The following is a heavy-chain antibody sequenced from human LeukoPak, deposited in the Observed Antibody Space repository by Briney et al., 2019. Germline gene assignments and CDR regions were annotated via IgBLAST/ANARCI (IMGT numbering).Heavy chain of an antibody. CDR3: TTDSGAYSSSSSDYYYYHMDV. CDR2: IKSKTDGGTT. J-gene: IGHJ6*03. Sequence: GGSLRLSCAASGFTFSNAWMSWVRQAPGKGLEWVGRIKSKTDGGTTDYAAPVKGRFTISRDDSKNTLYLQMNSLKTEDTAVYYCTTDSGAYSSSSSDYYYYHMDVWGKGTTVTVSS. D-gene: IGHD6-6*01. V-gene: IGHV3-15*01. CDR1: GFTFSNAW.